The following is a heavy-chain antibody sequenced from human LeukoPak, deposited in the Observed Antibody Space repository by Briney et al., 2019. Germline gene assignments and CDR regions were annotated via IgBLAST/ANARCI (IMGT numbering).Heavy chain of an antibody. CDR2: IIPIFDTP. D-gene: IGHD3-22*01. CDR3: ARELHYYDSSGPGSDALDI. Sequence: ASVTVSYKASGGTSNNHAISWVRQAPGQGLQWMGRIIPIFDTPTYAQNYQGRVTISADRSTNTVFMELRSLRSGDTALYYCARELHYYDSSGPGSDALDIWGQGTMVIVSS. V-gene: IGHV1-69*06. CDR1: GGTSNNHA. J-gene: IGHJ3*02.